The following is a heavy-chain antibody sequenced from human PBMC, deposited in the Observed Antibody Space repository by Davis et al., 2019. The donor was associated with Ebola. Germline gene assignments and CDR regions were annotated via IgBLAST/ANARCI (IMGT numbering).Heavy chain of an antibody. J-gene: IGHJ6*04. CDR2: KTDGGTT. Sequence: GESLKISCAASGFTFSNAWMSWVRQAPGKGLEWVGRKTDGGTTDYAAPVKGRFTISRDDSKNTLYLQMNSLKTEDTAVYYCTTDRVELGYYYYGMDVWGKGTTVTVSS. CDR1: GFTFSNAW. D-gene: IGHD7-27*01. V-gene: IGHV3-15*01. CDR3: TTDRVELGYYYYGMDV.